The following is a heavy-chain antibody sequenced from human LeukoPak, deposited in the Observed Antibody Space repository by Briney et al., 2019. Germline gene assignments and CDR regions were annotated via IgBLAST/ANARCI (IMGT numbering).Heavy chain of an antibody. Sequence: PGGSLRLSCAASGFTFSSYGMSWVRQAPGKGLEWVSTISGSGSSTYYADSVKGRFTISRDNSKNTLYLQMNSLRAEDTAVYYCAKFLRLISPYWGQGTLVTVSS. D-gene: IGHD3-16*01. J-gene: IGHJ4*02. CDR2: ISGSGSST. CDR1: GFTFSSYG. V-gene: IGHV3-23*01. CDR3: AKFLRLISPY.